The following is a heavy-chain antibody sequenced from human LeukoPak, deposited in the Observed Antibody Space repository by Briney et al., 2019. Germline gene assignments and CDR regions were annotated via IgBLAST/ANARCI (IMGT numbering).Heavy chain of an antibody. D-gene: IGHD5-18*01. V-gene: IGHV4-59*01. CDR3: ARDTRYSYGKRLGFDY. CDR2: IYYSGST. J-gene: IGHJ4*02. Sequence: SETLSLTCTVSGGSISSYYWSWLRQPPGKGLEWIGSIYYSGSTYYNPSLKSRVTISVDTSKKQFSLKLSSVTAADTAVYYCARDTRYSYGKRLGFDYSGQGTLVTVSS. CDR1: GGSISSYY.